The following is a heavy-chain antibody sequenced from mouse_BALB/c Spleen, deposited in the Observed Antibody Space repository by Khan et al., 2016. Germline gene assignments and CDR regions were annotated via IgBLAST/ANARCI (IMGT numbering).Heavy chain of an antibody. D-gene: IGHD2-4*01. Sequence: EVELVESGPDLVKPSQSLSLTCTVTGYSITSGYSWHWIRQFPGNKLEWMGYIHYSGSTNYNQSLKSRISITRDTSKNQFFLQLNSVTTEDTATSYFAISHCDYSWFAYWGQGTLVTVSS. CDR2: IHYSGST. CDR3: AISHCDYSWFAY. J-gene: IGHJ3*01. CDR1: GYSITSGYS. V-gene: IGHV3-1*02.